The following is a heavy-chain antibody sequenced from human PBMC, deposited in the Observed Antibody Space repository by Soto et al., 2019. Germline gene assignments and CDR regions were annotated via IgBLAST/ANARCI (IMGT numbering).Heavy chain of an antibody. D-gene: IGHD3-10*01. CDR3: ARENSYGLGGAFDI. CDR1: GYTFTGYY. Sequence: GASVKFSCKASGYTFTGYYMHWVRQAPGQGLEWMGWINANSGDTNYAQKLQGRVTMTTDTSTSTAYMELRSLRSDDTAVYYCARENSYGLGGAFDIWGQGTMVT. V-gene: IGHV1-18*04. J-gene: IGHJ3*02. CDR2: INANSGDT.